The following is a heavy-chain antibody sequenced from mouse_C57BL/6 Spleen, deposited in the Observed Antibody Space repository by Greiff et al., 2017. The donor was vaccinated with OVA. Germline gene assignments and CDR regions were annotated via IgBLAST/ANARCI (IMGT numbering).Heavy chain of an antibody. J-gene: IGHJ3*01. D-gene: IGHD1-1*01. V-gene: IGHV1-19*01. CDR3: ARDYGSSRFAY. CDR1: GYTFTDYY. CDR2: INPYNGGT. Sequence: EVQLVESGPVLVKPGASVKMSCKASGYTFTDYYMNWVKQSHGKSLEWIGVINPYNGGTSYNQKFKGKATLTVDKSSSTAYMELNSLTSEDSAVYYCARDYGSSRFAYWGQGTLVTVSA.